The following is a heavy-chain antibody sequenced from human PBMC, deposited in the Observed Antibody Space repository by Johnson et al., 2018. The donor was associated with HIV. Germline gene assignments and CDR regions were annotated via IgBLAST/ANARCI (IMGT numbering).Heavy chain of an antibody. CDR3: ARDGVYSSPWDAFDI. J-gene: IGHJ3*02. CDR2: LSYDGSNT. CDR1: GFTFSSYA. Sequence: QMQLVESGGGVVQPGRSQRLSCAASGFTFSSYAMNWVRQAPGKGLEWVAVLSYDGSNTYYADSVKGRFTISRDNSNNTLYLQMNSLRAEDTAVYYCARDGVYSSPWDAFDIWGQGTMVTVSS. V-gene: IGHV3-30-3*01. D-gene: IGHD6-19*01.